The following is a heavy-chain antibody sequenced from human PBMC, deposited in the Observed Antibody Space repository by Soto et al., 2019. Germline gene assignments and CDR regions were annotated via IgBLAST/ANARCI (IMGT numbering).Heavy chain of an antibody. Sequence: QVQLVQSGAEVKKPGASVKVSCKASGYTFPSYGISWVRQAPGQGIEWMGWISAYNGNTNYAQTLQGRVTMTTDTSTSTAYMELRSLRSDDTAVYYCARGHRKVRGFILGYYGMDVWGQGTTVTVSS. V-gene: IGHV1-18*01. CDR1: GYTFPSYG. J-gene: IGHJ6*02. CDR3: ARGHRKVRGFILGYYGMDV. D-gene: IGHD3-10*01. CDR2: ISAYNGNT.